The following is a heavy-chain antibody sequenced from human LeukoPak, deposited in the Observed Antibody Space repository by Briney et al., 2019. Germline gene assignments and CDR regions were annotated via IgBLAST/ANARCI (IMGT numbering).Heavy chain of an antibody. CDR3: AREHSGSYSGFDY. Sequence: GGSLRLSCAASGFTFSSYAMHWVRQAPGKGLEWVAVISYDGSNKYYADSVKGRFTISRDNSKNTLYLQMNSLRAEDTAVYYCAREHSGSYSGFDYWGQGTLVTVSS. CDR2: ISYDGSNK. J-gene: IGHJ4*02. D-gene: IGHD1-26*01. CDR1: GFTFSSYA. V-gene: IGHV3-30*04.